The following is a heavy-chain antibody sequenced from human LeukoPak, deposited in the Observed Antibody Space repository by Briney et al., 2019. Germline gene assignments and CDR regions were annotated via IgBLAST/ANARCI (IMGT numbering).Heavy chain of an antibody. CDR1: GGSISSYY. CDR2: IYTSGTT. J-gene: IGHJ4*02. D-gene: IGHD2-15*01. Sequence: PSETLSLTCAVSGGSISSYYWSWIRQPAGKGLEWIGRIYTSGTTNYNPSLKSRVTMSVDTSKNQFSLNLNSVTAADTAVYYCARTSPRAATFDYWGQETLVTVSS. CDR3: ARTSPRAATFDY. V-gene: IGHV4-4*07.